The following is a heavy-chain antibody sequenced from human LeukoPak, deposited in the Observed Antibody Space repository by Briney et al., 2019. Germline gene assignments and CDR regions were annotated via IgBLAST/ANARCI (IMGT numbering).Heavy chain of an antibody. CDR1: GDSISYYY. CDR2: IDHSGST. Sequence: PSETLSLTCSVSGDSISYYYWNWIRQPPGKALEWIGYIDHSGSTNYNPSLKSRVTISVDTSKNQFSLRLRSMTAADTAVYYCARDVSRGRYFSAFDMWGQGTMVTASS. CDR3: ARDVSRGRYFSAFDM. J-gene: IGHJ3*02. V-gene: IGHV4-59*01. D-gene: IGHD1-26*01.